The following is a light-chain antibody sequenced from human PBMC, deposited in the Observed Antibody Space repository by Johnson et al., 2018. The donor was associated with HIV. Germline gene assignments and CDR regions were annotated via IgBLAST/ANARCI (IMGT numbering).Light chain of an antibody. V-gene: IGLV1-51*02. CDR3: GTWDSSLSAYV. CDR2: ENN. Sequence: QSVLTQPPSVSAAPGQKVTISCSGSSSNIGNNYVFWYQQLPGGAPKLLIYENNMRPSGIPDRFSGSKSGTSATLGITGLQTGDEADYYCGTWDSSLSAYVFGTGTKVTVL. J-gene: IGLJ1*01. CDR1: SSNIGNNY.